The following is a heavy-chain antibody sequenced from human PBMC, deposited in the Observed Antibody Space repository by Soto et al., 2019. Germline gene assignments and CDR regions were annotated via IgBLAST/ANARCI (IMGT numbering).Heavy chain of an antibody. CDR2: IKQDGSEK. D-gene: IGHD3-22*01. V-gene: IGHV3-7*04. CDR1: GFTYSSYW. J-gene: IGHJ4*02. CDR3: AMARADYYDSSGYPLGY. Sequence: GSLRLSCAASGFTYSSYWMSWVRQAPGKGLGWVANIKQDGSEKYYVDSVKGRFTISRDNAKNSLYLQMNSLRAEDTAVYYCAMARADYYDSSGYPLGYWGQGT.